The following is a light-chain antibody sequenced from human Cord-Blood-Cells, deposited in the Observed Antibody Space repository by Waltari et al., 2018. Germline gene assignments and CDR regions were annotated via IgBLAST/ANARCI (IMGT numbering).Light chain of an antibody. Sequence: DIQMTQSPSTLSASVGDRFTITCRASQSISSWLAWYQQKPGKAPKLLIYKASSLESGVPSRFSGSGSGTEFTLTISSLQPDDFATYYCQQGITFGQGTRLEIK. CDR1: QSISSW. CDR3: QQGIT. V-gene: IGKV1-5*03. J-gene: IGKJ5*01. CDR2: KAS.